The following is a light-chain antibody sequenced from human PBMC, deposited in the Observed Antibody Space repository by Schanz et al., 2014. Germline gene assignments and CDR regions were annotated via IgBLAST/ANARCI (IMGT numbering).Light chain of an antibody. V-gene: IGKV1-6*01. Sequence: AVQMTQSPSSLSASVGDRVTITCRASEGIRNDLGWYQQKPGKAPRLLIYAASSLQSGVPSRFSGRGSGTDFTLTISSLQPEDFATYYCLQDYSYPLTFGGGTTVEIK. CDR1: EGIRND. CDR2: AAS. CDR3: LQDYSYPLT. J-gene: IGKJ4*01.